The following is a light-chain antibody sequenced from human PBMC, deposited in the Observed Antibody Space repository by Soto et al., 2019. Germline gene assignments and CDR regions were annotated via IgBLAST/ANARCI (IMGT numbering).Light chain of an antibody. V-gene: IGKV3D-20*01. CDR2: DAS. Sequence: EIVLTQSPATLSLSPGERATLSCGASQSISSYLAWYQQKPGLAPRLLTYDASSRATGIPDRFSGSGSGTDFTLTISRLEPEDFAVYYCQQYGGSLTFGPGTQVDIK. CDR3: QQYGGSLT. J-gene: IGKJ3*01. CDR1: QSISSY.